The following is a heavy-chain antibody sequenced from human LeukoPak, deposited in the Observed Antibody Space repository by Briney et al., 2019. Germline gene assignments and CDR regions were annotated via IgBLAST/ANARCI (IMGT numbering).Heavy chain of an antibody. Sequence: GASVKVSCKASGYTFTSYYMHWVRQAPGQGLEWMGIINPSGGSTSYAQKFQGRVTMTRDTSTSTVYMELSSLRSEDTAVYYCARDPFYCSSTSCYESDNWFDPWGQGTLVTVSS. V-gene: IGHV1-46*01. CDR2: INPSGGST. J-gene: IGHJ5*02. CDR1: GYTFTSYY. CDR3: ARDPFYCSSTSCYESDNWFDP. D-gene: IGHD2-2*01.